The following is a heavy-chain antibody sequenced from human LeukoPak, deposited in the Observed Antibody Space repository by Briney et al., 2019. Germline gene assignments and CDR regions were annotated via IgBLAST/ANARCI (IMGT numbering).Heavy chain of an antibody. Sequence: PGGSLRLSCAASGFTFSNAWMSWVRQAPGKGLEWVSDISASGDTTYYADSVKGRSTISRDNSKNTLYLQMNSLRAEDTAVYYCAKGSSGSYYSHFDYWGQGTLSPSPQ. V-gene: IGHV3-23*01. CDR1: GFTFSNAW. CDR3: AKGSSGSYYSHFDY. D-gene: IGHD3-10*01. CDR2: ISASGDTT. J-gene: IGHJ4*02.